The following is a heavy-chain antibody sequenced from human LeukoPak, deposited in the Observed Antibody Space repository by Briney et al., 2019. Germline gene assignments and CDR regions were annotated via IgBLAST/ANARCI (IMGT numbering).Heavy chain of an antibody. D-gene: IGHD6-19*01. CDR3: AKDLGNDSGGWTYYFDY. CDR1: GFTFDDYA. V-gene: IGHV3-9*01. CDR2: ISRNSGSI. Sequence: GGSLRLSCAASGFTFDDYAMHWVRQAPGKGLEWGSGISRNSGSIGYADSVKGRFTISRDNAKNSLYLQMNSLRAEDTALYYCAKDLGNDSGGWTYYFDYWGQGTLVTVSS. J-gene: IGHJ4*02.